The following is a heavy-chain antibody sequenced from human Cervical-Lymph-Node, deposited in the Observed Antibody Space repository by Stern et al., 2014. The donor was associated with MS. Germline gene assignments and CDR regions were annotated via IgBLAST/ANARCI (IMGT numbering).Heavy chain of an antibody. J-gene: IGHJ4*02. V-gene: IGHV3-21*01. CDR2: ISGGSDYI. D-gene: IGHD3-3*01. Sequence: VQLVESGGGLVKPGGSLRLSCAASGFTFSRHAMNWVRQAPGKGLEWVSCISGGSDYIYYTDSVKGRFTISRDNANNSLYLQMNSLRAEDTAVYYCARGTIFGVVISEVDYWGQGSLVTVSS. CDR3: ARGTIFGVVISEVDY. CDR1: GFTFSRHA.